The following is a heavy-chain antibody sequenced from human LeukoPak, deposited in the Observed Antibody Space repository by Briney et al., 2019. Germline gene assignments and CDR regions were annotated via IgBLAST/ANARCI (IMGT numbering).Heavy chain of an antibody. CDR1: ELPLGSYP. J-gene: IGHJ6*02. Sequence: GGSRRPSGAAPELPLGSYPMSWVRRPPGRGWSWAPALSGSGGSTYYADSVKGRFTISRDNSKNTLYLQMNSLRAEDTAVYYCAKDQGTAMVSSYYYGMDVWGQGTTVTVSS. CDR2: LSGSGGST. D-gene: IGHD5-18*01. CDR3: AKDQGTAMVSSYYYGMDV. V-gene: IGHV3-23*01.